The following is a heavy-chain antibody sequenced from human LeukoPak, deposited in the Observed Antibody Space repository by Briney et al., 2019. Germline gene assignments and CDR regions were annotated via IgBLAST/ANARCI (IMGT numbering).Heavy chain of an antibody. CDR2: IIPIFGTA. J-gene: IGHJ5*02. D-gene: IGHD3-3*01. V-gene: IGHV1-69*05. CDR3: ARLLGRFLEWLRFDP. Sequence: EASVKVSCKASGGTFSSYAISWVRQAPGQGLEWMGGIIPIFGTANYAQKFQGRVTITTDESTSTAYMELSSLRSEDTAVYYCARLLGRFLEWLRFDPWGQGTLDTVSS. CDR1: GGTFSSYA.